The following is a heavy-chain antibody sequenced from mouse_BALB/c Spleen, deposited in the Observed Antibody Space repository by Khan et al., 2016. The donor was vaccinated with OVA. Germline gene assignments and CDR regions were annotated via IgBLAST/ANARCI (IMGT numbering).Heavy chain of an antibody. D-gene: IGHD2-12*01. CDR1: GYTFTNYG. Sequence: QIQLVQSGPELKKPGETVKISCKASGYTFTNYGMNWVKQAPGKGLKWMGWINTYTGEPTYADDFKGRFAFSLATSASTAYLQLNNLKNEDMATYFCAKTYYSYDRYFDVWGAGTTVTVAS. CDR2: INTYTGEP. CDR3: AKTYYSYDRYFDV. J-gene: IGHJ1*01. V-gene: IGHV9-1*02.